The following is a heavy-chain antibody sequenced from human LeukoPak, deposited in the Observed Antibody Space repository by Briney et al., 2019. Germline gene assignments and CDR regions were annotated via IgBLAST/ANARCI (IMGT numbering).Heavy chain of an antibody. V-gene: IGHV4-38-2*02. CDR3: ARETPALS. CDR1: GYSINSGYY. J-gene: IGHJ5*02. CDR2: IYYSGST. Sequence: SETLSLTCTVSGYSINSGYYWSWIRQPPGKRLEWIGSIYYSGSTYYNPSLKSRVTISVDTSKNQFSLKLSSVTAADTAVYYCARETPALSWGQGTLVTVSS.